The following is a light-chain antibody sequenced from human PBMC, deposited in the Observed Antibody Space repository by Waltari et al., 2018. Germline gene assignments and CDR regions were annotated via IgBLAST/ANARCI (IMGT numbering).Light chain of an antibody. CDR3: QKYNTAPPLYA. J-gene: IGKJ2*01. V-gene: IGKV1-27*01. CDR2: DAS. Sequence: DIQMTQSPSSLSAFVGDRVTIPCRASQDIGNYLAWYQQKPGKPPRLLIYDASTLQSAVPSRLSGSGSGTDFTLTISSLQPEDVATYYCQKYNTAPPLYAFGQGTKLEIK. CDR1: QDIGNY.